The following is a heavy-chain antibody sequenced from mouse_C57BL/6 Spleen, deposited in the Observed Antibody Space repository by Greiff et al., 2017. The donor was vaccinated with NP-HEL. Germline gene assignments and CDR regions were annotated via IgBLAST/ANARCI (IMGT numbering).Heavy chain of an antibody. V-gene: IGHV1-72*01. Sequence: QVQLQQPGAELVKPGASVKLSCKASGYTFTSYWMHWVKQRPGRGLEWIGRIDPNSGGTKYNEKFKSKGTLTVDKPSSTAYMQLSSLTSEDSAVYYCARSLTGTEYYAMDYWGQGTSVTVSS. CDR1: GYTFTSYW. D-gene: IGHD4-1*01. J-gene: IGHJ4*01. CDR2: IDPNSGGT. CDR3: ARSLTGTEYYAMDY.